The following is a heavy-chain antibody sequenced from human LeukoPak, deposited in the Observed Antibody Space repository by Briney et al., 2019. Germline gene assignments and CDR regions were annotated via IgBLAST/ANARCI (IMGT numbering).Heavy chain of an antibody. CDR3: ARDVVPAAGAFDI. D-gene: IGHD2-2*01. J-gene: IGHJ3*02. Sequence: SETLSLTCTVSGGSISSYYWSWIRQPPGKGLEWIGYIYYSGSTNYNPSLKSRVTISVDTSKNQFSLKLSSVTAADTAVYYCARDVVPAAGAFDIWGQGTMVTVSS. CDR1: GGSISSYY. CDR2: IYYSGST. V-gene: IGHV4-59*01.